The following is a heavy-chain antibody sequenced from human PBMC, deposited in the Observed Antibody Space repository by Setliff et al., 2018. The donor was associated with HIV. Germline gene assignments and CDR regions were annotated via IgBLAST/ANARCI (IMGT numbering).Heavy chain of an antibody. D-gene: IGHD3-22*01. CDR1: GGTFSNHG. CDR3: ARARGIITTFDY. Sequence: SVKVSCKASGGTFSNHGISWVRQAPGQGLEWMGGIIPILGTTQFAQKFQGRLTITADESTSTAYMELSSLKSEGTAVYYCARARGIITTFDYWGQGTLVTVSS. V-gene: IGHV1-69*13. CDR2: IIPILGTT. J-gene: IGHJ4*02.